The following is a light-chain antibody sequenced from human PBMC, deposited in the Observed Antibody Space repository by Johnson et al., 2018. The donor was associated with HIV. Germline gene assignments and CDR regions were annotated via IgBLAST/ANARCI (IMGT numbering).Light chain of an antibody. CDR3: GTWDSSLSARV. CDR1: SSNIGNNY. J-gene: IGLJ1*01. Sequence: HSVLTQPPSVSAAPGQKVTISCSGSSSNIGNNYVSWYQQIPGTAPKLLIYENNKRPSGIPDRFSGSKSGTSATLGITGLQTGDEADYYCGTWDSSLSARVFGTGTKVTVL. CDR2: ENN. V-gene: IGLV1-51*01.